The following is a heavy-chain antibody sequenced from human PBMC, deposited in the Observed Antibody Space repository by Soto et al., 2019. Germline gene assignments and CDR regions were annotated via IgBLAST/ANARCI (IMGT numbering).Heavy chain of an antibody. CDR3: ARRAYPGFDY. V-gene: IGHV4-4*02. Sequence: QEQLQESGPGLVKPSGTLSLTCAVSSGSISSSNWWSWVRQPPGKGLEWIGEIYYSGSTNYNPSLKGRVTISVDKSKNQFFLKLTSVTAADTAVYYCARRAYPGFDYWGQGTLVTVSS. CDR1: SGSISSSNW. J-gene: IGHJ4*02. CDR2: IYYSGST.